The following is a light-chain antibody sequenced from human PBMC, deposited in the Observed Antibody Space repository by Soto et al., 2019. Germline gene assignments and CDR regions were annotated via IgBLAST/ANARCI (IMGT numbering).Light chain of an antibody. J-gene: IGLJ2*01. Sequence: QSVLTQPTSASGTPGQRVTISCSGSSANIGSNSVNWYQQLPGTAPKLLIYSTNQRPSGVPDRFSGSKSDTSASLAISGLQSEDEADYYCAAWDDSLNGEVVFGGGTKLPVL. CDR1: SANIGSNS. V-gene: IGLV1-44*01. CDR3: AAWDDSLNGEVV. CDR2: STN.